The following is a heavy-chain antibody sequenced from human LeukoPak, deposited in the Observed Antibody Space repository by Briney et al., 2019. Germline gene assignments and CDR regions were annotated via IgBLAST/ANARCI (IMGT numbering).Heavy chain of an antibody. CDR2: ISNSGNTK. CDR3: AAVIDY. CDR1: GFTFSNYE. J-gene: IGHJ4*02. Sequence: HTGRSLRLSCAASGFTFSNYEMNWIRQAPGKGLEWISYISNSGNTKYYADSVKGRFTISRDNANNSVYLQLNNLRAEDTAVYYCAAVIDYWGQGTLVTVSS. V-gene: IGHV3-48*03.